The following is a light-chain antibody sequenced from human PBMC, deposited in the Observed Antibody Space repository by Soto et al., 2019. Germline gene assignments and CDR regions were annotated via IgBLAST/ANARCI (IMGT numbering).Light chain of an antibody. CDR3: QQYNYWPRT. V-gene: IGKV3-15*01. Sequence: EIVMTQSPATLSLSPGERATLSCRASQSVSSTLTWYQQKPGQAPRLLIYGASTRATGIPARFSGSGSGTEFTLTISSLQSEDFAVYYCQQYNYWPRTFGQGTKVEIK. J-gene: IGKJ1*01. CDR2: GAS. CDR1: QSVSST.